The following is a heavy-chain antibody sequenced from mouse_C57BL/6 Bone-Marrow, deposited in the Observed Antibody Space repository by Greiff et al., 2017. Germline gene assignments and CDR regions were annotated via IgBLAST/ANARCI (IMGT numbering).Heavy chain of an antibody. J-gene: IGHJ1*03. CDR1: DSEVFPIAY. D-gene: IGHD1-1*01. CDR3: ARGELLRYWYFDV. CDR2: ILPRIGRT. Sequence: VQLQQSGSELRSPGSSVKLSCKDFDSEVFPIAYMSWVRQKPGHGFEWIGGILPRIGRTIYGEKFEDKATLDADTLSNTAYLELNRLTSEDSAIYYCARGELLRYWYFDVWGTGTTVTVSS. V-gene: IGHV15-2*01.